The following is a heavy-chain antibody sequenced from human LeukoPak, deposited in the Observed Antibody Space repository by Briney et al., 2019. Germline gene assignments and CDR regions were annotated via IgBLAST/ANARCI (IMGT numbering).Heavy chain of an antibody. Sequence: PSETLSLTCAVYGGSFSGYYWSWIRQPPGKGLEWIGEINHSGSTNYNPSLKSRVTISVDTSKNQFSLKLRSVTAADTAVYYCAKSSYSIFDYWGQGTLVTVSS. CDR3: AKSSYSIFDY. V-gene: IGHV4-34*01. CDR2: INHSGST. J-gene: IGHJ4*02. D-gene: IGHD5-18*01. CDR1: GGSFSGYY.